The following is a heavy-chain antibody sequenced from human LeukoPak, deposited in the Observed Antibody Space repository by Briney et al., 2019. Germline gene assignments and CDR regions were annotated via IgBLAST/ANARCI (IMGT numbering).Heavy chain of an antibody. D-gene: IGHD6-13*01. CDR3: ARSQASAAGWDDAFDI. CDR1: GGTFSSYA. V-gene: IGHV1-46*01. CDR2: INPSGGST. J-gene: IGHJ3*02. Sequence: ASVKVSCKASGGTFSSYAISWVRQAPGQGLEWMGIINPSGGSTSYAQKFQGRVTMTRDMSTSTVYMELSSLRSEDTAVYYCARSQASAAGWDDAFDIWGQGTMVTVSS.